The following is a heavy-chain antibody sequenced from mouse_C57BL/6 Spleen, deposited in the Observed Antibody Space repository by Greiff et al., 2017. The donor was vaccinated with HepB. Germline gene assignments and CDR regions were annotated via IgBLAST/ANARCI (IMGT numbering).Heavy chain of an antibody. V-gene: IGHV14-1*01. CDR3: SPRYYGSSFYAMDY. Sequence: EVQLQQSGAELVRPGASVKLSCTASGFNIKDYYMHWVKQRPEQGLEWIGRIDPEDGDTEYAPKFQGKATMTADTSSNTAYMQLSSLTSEDTAVYYCSPRYYGSSFYAMDYWGQGTSVTVSS. D-gene: IGHD1-1*01. J-gene: IGHJ4*01. CDR2: IDPEDGDT. CDR1: GFNIKDYY.